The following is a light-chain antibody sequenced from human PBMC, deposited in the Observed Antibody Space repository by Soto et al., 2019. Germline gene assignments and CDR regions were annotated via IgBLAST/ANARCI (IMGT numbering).Light chain of an antibody. CDR1: QTVTND. CDR3: QQYNQWPTWT. J-gene: IGKJ1*01. CDR2: DAS. Sequence: EFVLTQSPGTLSLSPWERVTLSCMASQTVTNDYLAWYQQKDGQAPRLLIYDASTRATGVPDRFSGSGSGPEYTLTISSVQSEDFAVYFCQQYNQWPTWTFGQGTKVDIK. V-gene: IGKV3D-15*01.